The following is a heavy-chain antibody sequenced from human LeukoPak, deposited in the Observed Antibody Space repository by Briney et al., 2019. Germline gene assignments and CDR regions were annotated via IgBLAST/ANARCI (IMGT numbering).Heavy chain of an antibody. J-gene: IGHJ4*02. CDR3: ARDSTYYYDSGSSGPHYFDN. CDR2: ISSGGTYE. D-gene: IGHD3-10*01. Sequence: GKSLRLPCAASGFTFSNYAMHWVRQAPGKGLEWVSLISSGGTYEYYADSVKGRFTISRDNSKNTLYLQLNSLRAEDTAVYYCARDSTYYYDSGSSGPHYFDNWGQGTLVTVSP. CDR1: GFTFSNYA. V-gene: IGHV3-30*01.